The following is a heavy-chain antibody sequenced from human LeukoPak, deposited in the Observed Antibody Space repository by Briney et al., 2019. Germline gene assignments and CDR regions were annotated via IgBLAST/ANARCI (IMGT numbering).Heavy chain of an antibody. V-gene: IGHV3-66*01. CDR3: ARDEPSPDSTDLDY. Sequence: PGGSLRLSCAASGFTVSSNYMTWVRQAPGKGLEWASVIYSGGSTYYTDSVKGRFTISRDNSKNTLYLQMNRLRAEDTAVYYCARDEPSPDSTDLDYWGQGTLVTVSS. CDR1: GFTVSSNY. D-gene: IGHD2/OR15-2a*01. J-gene: IGHJ4*02. CDR2: IYSGGST.